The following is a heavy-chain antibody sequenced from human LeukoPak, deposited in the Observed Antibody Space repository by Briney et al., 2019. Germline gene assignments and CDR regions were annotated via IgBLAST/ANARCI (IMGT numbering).Heavy chain of an antibody. CDR2: INHSGGA. V-gene: IGHV4-34*01. D-gene: IGHD4-17*01. Sequence: SETLSLACAVSGGSFSGYYWTWIRQPPGKGLEWIGEINHSGGANYNPSLKSRVTTSLDTSRNQFSLKLSSVTAADTALYYCARGQGTVTTHWGQGTLVTVSS. CDR3: ARGQGTVTTH. J-gene: IGHJ1*01. CDR1: GGSFSGYY.